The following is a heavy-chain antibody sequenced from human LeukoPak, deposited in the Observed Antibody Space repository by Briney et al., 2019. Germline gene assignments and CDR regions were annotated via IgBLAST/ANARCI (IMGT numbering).Heavy chain of an antibody. D-gene: IGHD3-22*01. Sequence: GGSLRLSCAAAGFTFSSYAMSWVRQAPGKGLEWVSALSGSGGSTYYADSVKGRLTISRDNSKNTLYLQMNSLRAEDTAVYYCARGGSYYYDTSAYFAYWGQGTLVTVSS. CDR1: GFTFSSYA. J-gene: IGHJ4*02. CDR2: LSGSGGST. CDR3: ARGGSYYYDTSAYFAY. V-gene: IGHV3-23*01.